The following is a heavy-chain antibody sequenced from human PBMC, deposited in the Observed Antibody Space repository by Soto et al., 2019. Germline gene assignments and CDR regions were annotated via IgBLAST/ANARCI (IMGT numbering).Heavy chain of an antibody. CDR3: ARDYYYGSGNYYRADYYHYGMDV. CDR2: IYTGGNT. CDR1: GFTATSYY. D-gene: IGHD3-10*01. Sequence: PGGSLRLSCAASGFTATSYYMSWVRQAPGKGLEWVPLIYTGGNTNYADSVKGRLTISRDNSKNTLYLQMNSLRAEDTAVYYCARDYYYGSGNYYRADYYHYGMDVWGQGTTVTVSS. J-gene: IGHJ6*02. V-gene: IGHV3-53*01.